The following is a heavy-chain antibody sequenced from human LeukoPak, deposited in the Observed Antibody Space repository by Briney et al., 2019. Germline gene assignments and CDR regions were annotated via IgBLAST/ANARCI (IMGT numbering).Heavy chain of an antibody. CDR3: ARDRPQYCSSVNCYVFDC. CDR1: GFTFSIYA. D-gene: IGHD2-2*01. CDR2: ISYDGNNK. Sequence: GRSLRLSCAASGFTFSIYAMDWVRQAPGKGLEWVALISYDGNNKYYADSVKGRFTISRDNSKNTLYLQMNSLRAEDTALYYCARDRPQYCSSVNCYVFDCWGQGTLVTVSS. J-gene: IGHJ4*02. V-gene: IGHV3-30-3*01.